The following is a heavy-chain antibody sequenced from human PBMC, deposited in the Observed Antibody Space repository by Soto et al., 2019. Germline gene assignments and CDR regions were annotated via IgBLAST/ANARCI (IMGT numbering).Heavy chain of an antibody. J-gene: IGHJ4*02. Sequence: EVQLLESGGGLVQPGGSLRLSCAASGFTFSSYAMRWVRQAPVKGLEWVSAISGSGGSTYYADSVKGRFTISRDNSKKTLYLQMNSLRAEDTAVYYCARRGSGSYYDYWVQGTLVTVSS. CDR2: ISGSGGST. V-gene: IGHV3-23*01. CDR1: GFTFSSYA. CDR3: ARRGSGSYYDY. D-gene: IGHD1-26*01.